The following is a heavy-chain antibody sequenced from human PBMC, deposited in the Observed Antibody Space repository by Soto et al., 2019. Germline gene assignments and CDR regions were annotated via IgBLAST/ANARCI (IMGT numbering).Heavy chain of an antibody. V-gene: IGHV4-31*03. CDR3: ARAPVRGAQLGYYYYGMDV. CDR1: GGSISSGGYY. Sequence: PSETLSLTCTVSGGSISSGGYYWSWIRQHPGKGLEWIGYIYYSGSTYYNPSLKSRVTISVDTSKNQFSLKLSSVTAADTAVYYCARAPVRGAQLGYYYYGMDVWGQGTTVTVSS. CDR2: IYYSGST. D-gene: IGHD3-10*01. J-gene: IGHJ6*02.